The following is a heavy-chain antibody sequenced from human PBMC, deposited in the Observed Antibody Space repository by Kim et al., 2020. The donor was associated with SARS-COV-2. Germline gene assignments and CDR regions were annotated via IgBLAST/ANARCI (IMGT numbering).Heavy chain of an antibody. D-gene: IGHD3-3*01. CDR2: IRSKAYGGTT. CDR1: GFTFGDYA. V-gene: IGHV3-49*03. Sequence: GGSLRLSCTASGFTFGDYAMSWFRQAPGKGLEWVGFIRSKAYGGTTEYAASVKGRFTISRDDSKSIAYLQMNSLKTEDTAVYYCTRTVLRFLEWPKGVGYWGQGTLVTVSS. CDR3: TRTVLRFLEWPKGVGY. J-gene: IGHJ4*02.